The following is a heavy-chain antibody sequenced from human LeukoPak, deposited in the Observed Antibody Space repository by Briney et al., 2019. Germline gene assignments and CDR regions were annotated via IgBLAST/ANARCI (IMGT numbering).Heavy chain of an antibody. V-gene: IGHV4-31*03. J-gene: IGHJ6*02. Sequence: SETLSLTCTVSGGSISSGGYYWSWIRQHPGKGLEWIGYIYYSGSTYYNPSLKSRVTISVDTSKNQFSLKLSSVTAADTAVYYCARDSCNPSSPNCYNYYGMDVWGQGTTVTVSS. CDR3: ARDSCNPSSPNCYNYYGMDV. D-gene: IGHD2-2*01. CDR2: IYYSGST. CDR1: GGSISSGGYY.